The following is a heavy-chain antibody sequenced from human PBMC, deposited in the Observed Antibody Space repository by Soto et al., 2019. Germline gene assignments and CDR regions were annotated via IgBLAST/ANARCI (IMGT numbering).Heavy chain of an antibody. D-gene: IGHD2-21*01. J-gene: IGHJ1*01. CDR3: TRSPRGEH. CDR2: INAGNGNT. Sequence: GASVKVSCKASGYTFTSFPIHWVRQAPGQRLEWMGWINAGNGNTKYSQKFQGRATVTRDTSASTAYMALISRSSEDTAVDYCTRSPRGEHWGQGTLVTVAS. CDR1: GYTFTSFP. V-gene: IGHV1-3*01.